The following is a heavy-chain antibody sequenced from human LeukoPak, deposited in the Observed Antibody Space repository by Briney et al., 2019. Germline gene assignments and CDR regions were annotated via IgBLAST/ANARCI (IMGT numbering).Heavy chain of an antibody. CDR2: ISGSGGST. J-gene: IGHJ4*02. V-gene: IGHV3-23*01. CDR3: ARSDITGTTF. CDR1: GFTFSSYA. Sequence: GGSPRLSCAASGFTFSSYAMSWVRQAPGKGLEWVSAISGSGGSTYYADSVKGRFTISRDNSKNTLYLQMNSLRSEDTAVYYCARSDITGTTFWGQGTLVTVSS. D-gene: IGHD1-20*01.